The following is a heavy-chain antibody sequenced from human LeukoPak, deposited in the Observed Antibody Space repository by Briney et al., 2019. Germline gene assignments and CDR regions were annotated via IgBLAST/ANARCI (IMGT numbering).Heavy chain of an antibody. CDR3: ARGSSGWYVDY. J-gene: IGHJ4*02. D-gene: IGHD6-19*01. CDR1: GFTFSDHW. CDR2: IYNDGGRT. V-gene: IGHV3-74*01. Sequence: GGSLRLSCAASGFTFSDHWMHWVRQAPGKGLEWVSRIYNDGGRTSYADSVKGRFTISRDNGKNTLFLQLNSLRAEDTAVYYCARGSSGWYVDYWGQGTLVTVSS.